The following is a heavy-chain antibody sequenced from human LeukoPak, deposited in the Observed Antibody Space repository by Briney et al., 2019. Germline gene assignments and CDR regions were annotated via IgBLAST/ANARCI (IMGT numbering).Heavy chain of an antibody. CDR3: ARDAYYDFWSGYSRGADY. D-gene: IGHD3-3*01. J-gene: IGHJ4*02. Sequence: SETLSLTCAVSGYSISSNYYWGWIRQPPGKGLEWIGSIYHSGSTYYNPSLKSRVTISADTSKNQFSLKLSSVTAADTAVYFCARDAYYDFWSGYSRGADYWDQGTLVTVSS. CDR1: GYSISSNYY. CDR2: IYHSGST. V-gene: IGHV4-38-2*02.